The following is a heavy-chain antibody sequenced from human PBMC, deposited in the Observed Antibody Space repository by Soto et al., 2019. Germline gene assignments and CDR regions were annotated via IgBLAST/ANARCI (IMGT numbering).Heavy chain of an antibody. D-gene: IGHD1-26*01. CDR1: GFTFSNNY. J-gene: IGHJ6*02. Sequence: VQLVESGGGVVQPGRSLRLSCAASGFTFSNNYMNWVRQAPGKGLEWVSFIYSGDSTNYADSVKGRFTISRDNSNNTGYHQQNTLRDGDTAVYYCSRGGGATGEYYYHYYTLDVWGQGTTVTVSS. CDR3: SRGGGATGEYYYHYYTLDV. V-gene: IGHV3-66*01. CDR2: IYSGDST.